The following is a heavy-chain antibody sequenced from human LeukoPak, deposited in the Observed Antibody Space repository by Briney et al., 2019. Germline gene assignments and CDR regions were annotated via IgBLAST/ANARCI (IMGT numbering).Heavy chain of an antibody. D-gene: IGHD1-14*01. CDR3: AREARYTPYYFDY. CDR2: VYYDGSA. CDR1: GGSTSSSSYY. J-gene: IGHJ4*02. V-gene: IGHV4-39*07. Sequence: SETLSLTCTVSGGSTSSSSYYWGWIRQPPGKGLEWIGSVYYDGSAYYNPSLKSRVTISVDTSKNQFSLKLSSVTAADTAVYYCAREARYTPYYFDYWGQGILVTVSS.